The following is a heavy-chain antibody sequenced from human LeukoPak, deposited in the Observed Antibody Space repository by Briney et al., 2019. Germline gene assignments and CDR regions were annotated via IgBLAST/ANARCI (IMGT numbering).Heavy chain of an antibody. D-gene: IGHD6-6*01. V-gene: IGHV1-18*01. J-gene: IGHJ1*01. CDR2: ISTYNGNT. Sequence: ASVKVSCKASGYTFTSYGISWVRQAPGQGLEWMGWISTYNGNTNYAQKLQGRVTMTTDTSTSTAYMELRSLRSDDTAVYYCARAARPAEYFQHWGQGTLVTVSS. CDR3: ARAARPAEYFQH. CDR1: GYTFTSYG.